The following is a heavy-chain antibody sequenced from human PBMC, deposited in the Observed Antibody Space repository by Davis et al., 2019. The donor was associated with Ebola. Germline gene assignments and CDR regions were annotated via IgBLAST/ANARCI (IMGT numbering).Heavy chain of an antibody. CDR2: IYYSGST. D-gene: IGHD2-8*01. J-gene: IGHJ3*02. CDR3: ARSEVWDAFDI. CDR1: GGSISSGGYY. Sequence: PSETLSLTCTVSGGSISSGGYYWSWIRQHPGKGLEWIGYIYYSGSTYYNPSLKSRVTISVDTSKNQFSLKLSSVTAADTAVYYCARSEVWDAFDIWGQGTMVTVSS. V-gene: IGHV4-31*03.